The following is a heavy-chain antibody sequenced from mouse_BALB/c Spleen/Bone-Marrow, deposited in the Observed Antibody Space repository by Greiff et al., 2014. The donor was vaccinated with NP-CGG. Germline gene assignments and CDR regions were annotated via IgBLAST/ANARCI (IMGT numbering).Heavy chain of an antibody. D-gene: IGHD1-1*01. Sequence: VQLKQSGAELVKPGASVKLSCTSSGFNIKDTYMHWGKQRLEQGLEWIGRIDPASGNTKFDPKYQDKATIASDTSSNTAYLQLSSLTSEDTAVYYCAAYYYVSSYGFAYWRQGTLVTVSA. V-gene: IGHV14-3*02. CDR1: GFNIKDTY. CDR3: AAYYYVSSYGFAY. CDR2: IDPASGNT. J-gene: IGHJ3*01.